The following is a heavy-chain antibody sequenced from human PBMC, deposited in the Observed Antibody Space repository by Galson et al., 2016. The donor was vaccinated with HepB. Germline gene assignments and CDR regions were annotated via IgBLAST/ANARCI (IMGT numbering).Heavy chain of an antibody. CDR3: ARDRNLIFYDY. CDR1: GFTFSIHD. Sequence: SLRLSCAASGFTFSIHDMHWVRQAPGKGLEWVSAIETAGDTYYPDSVKGRFTISRENAKNSLYLQMNSLRAGDTAVYYCARDRNLIFYDYWGQGALVTVSS. D-gene: IGHD3/OR15-3a*01. CDR2: IETAGDT. J-gene: IGHJ4*02. V-gene: IGHV3-13*01.